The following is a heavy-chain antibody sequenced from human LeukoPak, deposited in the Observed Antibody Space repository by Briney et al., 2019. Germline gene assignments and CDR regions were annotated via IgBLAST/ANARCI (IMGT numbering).Heavy chain of an antibody. CDR2: ISSNGGSI. CDR3: ARDTCGCGSGWHLYWYFDL. J-gene: IGHJ2*01. D-gene: IGHD6-19*01. V-gene: IGHV3-64*01. Sequence: PGGSLRLSCAASGFTFISYAIHWVRQAPGKELEYVSAISSNGGSIHYANSVKGRFTISRDNSKNTLYLQMDSLRAEDMAVYYCARDTCGCGSGWHLYWYFDLWGRGTLVTVSS. CDR1: GFTFISYA.